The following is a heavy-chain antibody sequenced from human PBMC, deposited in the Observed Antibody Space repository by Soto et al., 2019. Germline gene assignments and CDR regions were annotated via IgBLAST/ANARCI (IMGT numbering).Heavy chain of an antibody. V-gene: IGHV4-59*01. CDR2: IHNSGTS. J-gene: IGHJ5*01. CDR3: ARDFYDSVGYTWFDS. Sequence: QVQLQEPGPGLVKPSETLSLSCTVSGDTSTSYYWGWIRQAPGKGLEWIGHIHNSGTSTHNPSLNGRVTISIDMSKKQFSLKLTSLTSADTAVYYCARDFYDSVGYTWFDSWSQGTLVTVSS. CDR1: GDTSTSYY. D-gene: IGHD3-22*01.